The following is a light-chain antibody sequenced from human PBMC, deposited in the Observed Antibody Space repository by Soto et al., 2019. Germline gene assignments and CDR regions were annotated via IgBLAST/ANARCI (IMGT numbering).Light chain of an antibody. V-gene: IGKV3-15*01. J-gene: IGKJ3*01. CDR3: RQYSDSPIT. CDR1: QSVGRN. Sequence: PGERATLSCRASQSVGRNLAWYQQRPGQAPRLLIHDASARPSGVPARFSGSGSGTDFTLTIISLQSDDFAVYYCRQYSDSPITFGPGTTVDLK. CDR2: DAS.